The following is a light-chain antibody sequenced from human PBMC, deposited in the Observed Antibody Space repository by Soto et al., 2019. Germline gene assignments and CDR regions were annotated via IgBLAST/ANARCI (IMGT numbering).Light chain of an antibody. CDR2: EAS. Sequence: ALRLSKSPPSFFASTGDRVSITCRVSQGISSYLAWYQQKPGKAPTLLIYEASILQNGVPSRFSGTESGTEFTLTISSLRPDDFATYYCQQYNDYSAWTFGQGTKVDIK. CDR1: QGISSY. V-gene: IGKV1-8*01. CDR3: QQYNDYSAWT. J-gene: IGKJ1*01.